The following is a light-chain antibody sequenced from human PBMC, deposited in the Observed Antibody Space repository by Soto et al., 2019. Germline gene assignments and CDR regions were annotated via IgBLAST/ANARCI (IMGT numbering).Light chain of an antibody. CDR2: GAS. CDR3: QQYGSSPPTWT. J-gene: IGKJ1*01. Sequence: EIVLTQSPATLSLSPGERATLSCRASQSVSSSYVAWYQQKPGLAPSLLIYGASSRATGIPDRFSGSGSGTDFTLTISILEPEDFAVYYGQQYGSSPPTWTFGQGTKVDI. V-gene: IGKV3-20*01. CDR1: QSVSSSY.